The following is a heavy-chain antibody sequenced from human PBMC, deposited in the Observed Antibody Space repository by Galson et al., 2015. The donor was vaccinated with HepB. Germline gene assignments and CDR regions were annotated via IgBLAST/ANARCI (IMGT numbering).Heavy chain of an antibody. J-gene: IGHJ6*03. CDR1: GGTFSSYA. CDR2: IIPIFGTA. Sequence: SVKVSCKASGGTFSSYAISWVRQAPGQGLEWMGGIIPIFGTANYAQKFQGRVTITADESTSTAYMELSSLRSEDTAVYYCARSNIIAAAVTDYYYYYMDVWGKGTTVTVSS. CDR3: ARSNIIAAAVTDYYYYYMDV. D-gene: IGHD6-13*01. V-gene: IGHV1-69*13.